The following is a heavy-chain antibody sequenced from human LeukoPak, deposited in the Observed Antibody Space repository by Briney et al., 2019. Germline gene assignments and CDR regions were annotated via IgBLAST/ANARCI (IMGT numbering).Heavy chain of an antibody. V-gene: IGHV3-30*18. CDR3: AKGGRYFDWLLPPDDY. J-gene: IGHJ4*02. CDR2: ISYDGSNK. CDR1: GCTFSSYG. Sequence: TGGSLRLSCAASGCTFSSYGMHWIRQPPGKGLEWVAVISYDGSNKYYADSVKGRFTISRDNSKNTLYLQMNSLRAEDTAVCYCAKGGRYFDWLLPPDDYWGQGTLVTVSS. D-gene: IGHD3-9*01.